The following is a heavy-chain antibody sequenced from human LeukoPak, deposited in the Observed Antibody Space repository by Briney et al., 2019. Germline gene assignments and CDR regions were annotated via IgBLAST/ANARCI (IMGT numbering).Heavy chain of an antibody. CDR1: GGSISSSSYF. V-gene: IGHV4-39*07. CDR3: ARAFDSAFDI. J-gene: IGHJ3*02. D-gene: IGHD3-9*01. CDR2: IYHSGSS. Sequence: PSETLSLTCTDSGGSISSSSYFWGWIRQPPGKGLEWIGSIYHSGSSYYNPSLKSRVTISVDTSKNQFSLKLNSVTAADTAVYYCARAFDSAFDIWGQGTMVTVSS.